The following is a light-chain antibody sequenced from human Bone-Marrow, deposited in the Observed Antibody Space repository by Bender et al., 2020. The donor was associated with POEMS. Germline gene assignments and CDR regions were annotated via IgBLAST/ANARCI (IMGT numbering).Light chain of an antibody. Sequence: QSVLTQPPSASGTPGQKVTISCSGSSSNIARHSVYWYQHLPGTAPTLLIYRNNQRPSGVPDRFSASKSGTSASLAISGLRSEDEGDYYCATWDANLSGPYVVFGGGTKLTVL. V-gene: IGLV1-47*01. CDR3: ATWDANLSGPYVV. CDR1: SSNIARHS. J-gene: IGLJ2*01. CDR2: RNN.